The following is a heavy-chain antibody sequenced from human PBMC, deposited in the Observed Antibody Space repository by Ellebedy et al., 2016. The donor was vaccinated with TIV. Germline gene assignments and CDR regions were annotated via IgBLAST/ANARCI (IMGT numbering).Heavy chain of an antibody. D-gene: IGHD6-13*01. CDR2: IYPYNGGT. J-gene: IGHJ4*02. CDR1: GYTFTSYD. CDR3: AALPYISTSSAY. Sequence: ASVKVSCKASGYTFTSYDINWVRQATGQGLEWMGWIYPYNGGTNYAPKFQGRVTMTRDTSISTCYMELSGLKSDDTAVYYCAALPYISTSSAYWGQGTLVTVSS. V-gene: IGHV1-2*02.